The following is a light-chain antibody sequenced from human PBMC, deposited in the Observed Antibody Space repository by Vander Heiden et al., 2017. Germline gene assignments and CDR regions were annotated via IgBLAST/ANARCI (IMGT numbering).Light chain of an antibody. CDR3: QQYNNWPPWT. CDR2: GAS. CDR1: QSVSSN. Sequence: IVMTQSPARLSVSPGERATLSCRASQSVSSNLAWYQQKPGQAPRLLIDGASTRATCIPARFSGSGSGTEFTLTISSLQSEDFAVYYCQQYNNWPPWTFGQGTKVEIK. V-gene: IGKV3-15*01. J-gene: IGKJ1*01.